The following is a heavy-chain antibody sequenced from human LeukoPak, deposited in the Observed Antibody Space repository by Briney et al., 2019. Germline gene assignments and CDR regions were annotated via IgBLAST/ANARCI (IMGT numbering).Heavy chain of an antibody. J-gene: IGHJ4*02. Sequence: SETLSLTCTVSGGSINNYYWSWIRQPPGKGLEYIGYIYYSGSTDYNPSLKSRVTISVDTSKNQFSLKLSSVTVADTAVYYCARDPPGSGSYLDYWGQGTLVTVSS. CDR2: IYYSGST. D-gene: IGHD3-10*01. CDR3: ARDPPGSGSYLDY. V-gene: IGHV4-59*01. CDR1: GGSINNYY.